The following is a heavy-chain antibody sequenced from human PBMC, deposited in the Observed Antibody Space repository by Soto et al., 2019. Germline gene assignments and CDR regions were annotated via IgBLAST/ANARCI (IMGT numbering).Heavy chain of an antibody. CDR1: GGSISSGDYY. J-gene: IGHJ5*02. CDR2: IYYSGST. CDR3: ARWWSRSRQWFDP. Sequence: SETLSLTCTVSGGSISSGDYYWSWIRQHPGKGLEWIGYIYYSGSTYYNPSLKSRVTISVDTSKNQFSLKLSSVTAADTAVYYCARWWSRSRQWFDPWGQGTLVTVSS. V-gene: IGHV4-31*03. D-gene: IGHD3-16*01.